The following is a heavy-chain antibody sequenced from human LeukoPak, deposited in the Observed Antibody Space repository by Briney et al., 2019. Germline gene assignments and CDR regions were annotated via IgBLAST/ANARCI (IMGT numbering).Heavy chain of an antibody. CDR3: ARAVYDILTFTYYYYYMDV. D-gene: IGHD3-9*01. CDR2: ISAYNGNT. V-gene: IGHV1-18*03. Sequence: ASVKVSCKASGYTFTSYGISWVRQAPGQGLEWMGWISAYNGNTNYAQKLQGRVTMTTDTSTSTAYMELRSLRSDDMAVYYCARAVYDILTFTYYYYYMDVWGKGTTVTVSS. CDR1: GYTFTSYG. J-gene: IGHJ6*03.